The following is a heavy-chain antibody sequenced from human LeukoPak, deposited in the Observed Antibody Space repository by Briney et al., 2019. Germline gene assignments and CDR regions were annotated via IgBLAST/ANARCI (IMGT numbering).Heavy chain of an antibody. J-gene: IGHJ4*02. D-gene: IGHD3-10*01. CDR3: ARSGYGSGSAIDY. Sequence: ASVKLSCTASGYTFTSYAMNWVRQPPRQGLEWMGWINTNTGTPTYAHGFTGRSVFSLDTSVSTAYLQISSLKAEDTAVYYCARSGYGSGSAIDYWGQGTLVTVSS. V-gene: IGHV7-4-1*02. CDR2: INTNTGTP. CDR1: GYTFTSYA.